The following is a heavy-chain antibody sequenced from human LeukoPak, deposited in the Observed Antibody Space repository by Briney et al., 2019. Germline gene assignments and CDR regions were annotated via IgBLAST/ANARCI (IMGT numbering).Heavy chain of an antibody. D-gene: IGHD3-22*01. CDR1: GYTFTSYY. CDR2: INPSGGST. J-gene: IGHJ4*02. V-gene: IGHV1-46*01. Sequence: ASVTVSCKASGYTFTSYYMHWVRRAPGQGLEWMGIINPSGGSTSYAQKFQGRVTMTRDTSTSTVYMELSSLRSEDTAVYYCARAAAPIITMIVVDLEDYYFDYWGQGTLVTVSS. CDR3: ARAAAPIITMIVVDLEDYYFDY.